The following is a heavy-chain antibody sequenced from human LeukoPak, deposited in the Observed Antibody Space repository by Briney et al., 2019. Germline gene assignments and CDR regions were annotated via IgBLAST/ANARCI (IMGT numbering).Heavy chain of an antibody. CDR3: ARQYYDNTGYYYFDY. J-gene: IGHJ4*02. V-gene: IGHV4-38-2*02. CDR1: GDSISSGYY. Sequence: SETLSLTCTVSGDSISSGYYRGWIRQPPGKGLEWIGSMYYSGSTYSNPSLKSRVTMSADTSKNQFSLKLSSVSAADTAVYYCARQYYDNTGYYYFDYWGQGTLVTVSS. D-gene: IGHD3-22*01. CDR2: MYYSGST.